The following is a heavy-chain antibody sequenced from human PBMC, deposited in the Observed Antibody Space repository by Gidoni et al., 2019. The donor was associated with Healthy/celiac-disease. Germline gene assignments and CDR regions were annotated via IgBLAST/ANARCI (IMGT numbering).Heavy chain of an antibody. V-gene: IGHV3-9*01. CDR3: AKDGGHYGTFDY. CDR1: GFTFDDYA. CDR2: ISWNSGSI. J-gene: IGHJ4*02. D-gene: IGHD3-10*01. Sequence: EVQLVESGGGLVQPGRSLRLSCAASGFTFDDYAIHWVRQAPGKGLEWVSGISWNSGSIGYADSVKGRFTISRDNAKNSLYLQMNSLRAEDTALYYCAKDGGHYGTFDYWGQGTLVTVSS.